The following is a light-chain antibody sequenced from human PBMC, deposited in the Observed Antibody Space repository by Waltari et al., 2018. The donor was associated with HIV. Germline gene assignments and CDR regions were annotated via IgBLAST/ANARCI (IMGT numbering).Light chain of an antibody. J-gene: IGKJ1*01. Sequence: DIQMTQSPVSLAVSLGERATINCKSSQSVLFSSNNQNYLAWYQQKPGQPPKLLIYWASTRESGVPDRFSGSGSGTDFTLTISSLQAEDVAIYYCQQYYTTPRTFGQGTKVEIK. CDR2: WAS. CDR1: QSVLFSSNNQNY. V-gene: IGKV4-1*01. CDR3: QQYYTTPRT.